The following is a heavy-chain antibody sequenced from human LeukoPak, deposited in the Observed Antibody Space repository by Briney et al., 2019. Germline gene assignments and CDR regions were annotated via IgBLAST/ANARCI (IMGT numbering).Heavy chain of an antibody. CDR1: GGSIGSYY. J-gene: IGHJ4*02. CDR2: IYTSGST. CDR3: ARVQYSSSWTYYFDY. V-gene: IGHV4-4*07. Sequence: SETLSLTCTVSGGSIGSYYWSWIRQPAGKGLEWIGRIYTSGSTNYNPSLKSRVTMSVDTSKNQFSLKLSSVTAADTAVYYCARVQYSSSWTYYFDYWGQGTLVTVSS. D-gene: IGHD6-13*01.